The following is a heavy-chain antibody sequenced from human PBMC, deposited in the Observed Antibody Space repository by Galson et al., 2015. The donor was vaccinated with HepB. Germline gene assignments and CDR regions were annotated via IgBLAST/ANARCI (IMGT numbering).Heavy chain of an antibody. Sequence: SLRLSCAASGFTFSSYSMNWVRQAPGKGLEWVSYISSSSSTIYYADSVKGRFTISRDNAKNSLYLQMNSLRAEDTAVYYCASLGYCSGGSCYWYFDLWGRGTLVTVSS. D-gene: IGHD2-15*01. J-gene: IGHJ2*01. CDR2: ISSSSSTI. CDR3: ASLGYCSGGSCYWYFDL. CDR1: GFTFSSYS. V-gene: IGHV3-48*04.